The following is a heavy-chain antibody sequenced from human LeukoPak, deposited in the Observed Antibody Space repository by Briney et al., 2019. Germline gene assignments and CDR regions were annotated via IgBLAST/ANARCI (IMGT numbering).Heavy chain of an antibody. CDR1: GYTFTSYG. V-gene: IGHV1-18*01. D-gene: IGHD4-11*01. J-gene: IGHJ5*02. CDR2: ISAYNGNT. Sequence: ASVTVSFKASGYTFTSYGISWVRQAPGQGIEWMGWISAYNGNTNYAQKLQGRVTMTTDTSTSTAYMELRSLRSDDTAVYYCAREPLGTVTTSNWFDPWGQGTLVTVSS. CDR3: AREPLGTVTTSNWFDP.